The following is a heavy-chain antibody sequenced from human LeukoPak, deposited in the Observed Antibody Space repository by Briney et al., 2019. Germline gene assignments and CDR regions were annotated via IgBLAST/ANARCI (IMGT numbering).Heavy chain of an antibody. CDR2: ISGSGGST. J-gene: IGHJ4*02. CDR3: AKDLAPHTIFGVAIHY. V-gene: IGHV3-23*01. Sequence: GGSLRLSXAASGFTFSSYAMSWVRQAPGKGLEWVSIISGSGGSTYYAGSVKGRFTISRDNSKNTLYLQMNSLRAEDTAIYYCAKDLAPHTIFGVAIHYWGQGTLVTVSS. CDR1: GFTFSSYA. D-gene: IGHD3-3*01.